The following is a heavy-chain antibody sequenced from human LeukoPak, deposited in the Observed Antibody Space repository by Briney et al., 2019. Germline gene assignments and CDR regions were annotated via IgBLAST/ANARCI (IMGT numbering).Heavy chain of an antibody. V-gene: IGHV4-39*02. CDR1: GGSISTSHHY. Sequence: PSETLSLTCTVSGGSISTSHHYWGWIRQPPGRGLHWIASISYDGTTYYNPSLKSRVTISVDTSKNQFSLKLSSVTASDTAVYYCARDLDYWGQGTLVTVSS. CDR2: ISYDGTT. CDR3: ARDLDY. J-gene: IGHJ4*02.